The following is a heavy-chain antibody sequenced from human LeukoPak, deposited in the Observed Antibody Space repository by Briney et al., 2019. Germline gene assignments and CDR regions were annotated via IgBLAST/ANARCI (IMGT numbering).Heavy chain of an antibody. CDR1: GYPFTGYY. V-gene: IGHV1-2*02. Sequence: ASVKVSCKASGYPFTGYYVHWVRQAPGHGLEWMGWVNPRNGGTHSAQKFQGRVSMTGDTSITTAYMELSSLTSDDTAVYYCARPAVGLGSFYMDVWGKGTTVTVSS. CDR2: VNPRNGGT. D-gene: IGHD1-26*01. J-gene: IGHJ6*03. CDR3: ARPAVGLGSFYMDV.